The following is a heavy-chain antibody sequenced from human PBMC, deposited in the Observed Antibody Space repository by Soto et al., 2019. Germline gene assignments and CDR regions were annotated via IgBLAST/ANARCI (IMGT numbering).Heavy chain of an antibody. CDR2: IIPIFGTA. J-gene: IGHJ6*02. Sequence: SVKVSCKASGGTFSSYAISWVRQAPGQGLEWMGGIIPIFGTANYAQKFQGRVTITADASTSTAYMELSSLRSEDTAVYYCARTDCPNGVCRFGYQVMDVWGQGTTVTVSS. D-gene: IGHD2-8*01. V-gene: IGHV1-69*13. CDR1: GGTFSSYA. CDR3: ARTDCPNGVCRFGYQVMDV.